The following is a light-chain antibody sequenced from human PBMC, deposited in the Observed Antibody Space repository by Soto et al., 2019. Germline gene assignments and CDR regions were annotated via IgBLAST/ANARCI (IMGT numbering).Light chain of an antibody. Sequence: QSALTQPPSASGSPGQSVTISCTGTSSDVGSYNYVSWYQQHPGKAPKLMIYEVSKRPSGVPARFSGSKSGNTASLTVSGLQPEDEAEYYCSSYAGSTIVFGGGTKLTVL. CDR1: SSDVGSYNY. CDR3: SSYAGSTIV. CDR2: EVS. V-gene: IGLV2-8*01. J-gene: IGLJ2*01.